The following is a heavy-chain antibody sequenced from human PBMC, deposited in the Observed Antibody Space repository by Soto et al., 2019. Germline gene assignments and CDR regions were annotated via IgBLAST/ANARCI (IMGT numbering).Heavy chain of an antibody. CDR1: GFTFSSYG. D-gene: IGHD6-6*01. CDR2: ISYDGSNK. CDR3: ARDVPSSSSDY. V-gene: IGHV3-30-3*01. Sequence: QVQLVESGGGVVQPGRSLRLSCAASGFTFSSYGMHWVRQTPGKGLEWVAVISYDGSNKYYADSVKGRFTISRDHSKNPLYLQKKSLRAEGTAVYYCARDVPSSSSDYLGQGTLVTVSS. J-gene: IGHJ4*02.